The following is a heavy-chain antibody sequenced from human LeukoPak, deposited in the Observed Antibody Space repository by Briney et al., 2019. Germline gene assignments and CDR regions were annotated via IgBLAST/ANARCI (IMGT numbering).Heavy chain of an antibody. Sequence: TSSETLSLTCAVYGGSFSGYYWSWIRQPPGKGLEWIGEINHSGSTNYNPSLKSRVTISVDTSKNQFSLKLSSVTAADTAVYYCARGYCSSTGCRFDYWGQGTLVTVSS. CDR1: GGSFSGYY. CDR2: INHSGST. V-gene: IGHV4-34*01. D-gene: IGHD2-2*01. CDR3: ARGYCSSTGCRFDY. J-gene: IGHJ4*02.